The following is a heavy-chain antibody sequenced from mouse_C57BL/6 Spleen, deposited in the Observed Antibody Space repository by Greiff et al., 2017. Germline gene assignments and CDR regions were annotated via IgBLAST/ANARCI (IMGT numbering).Heavy chain of an antibody. J-gene: IGHJ4*01. CDR2: ISYDGSN. V-gene: IGHV3-6*01. CDR3: AREGGIYDGYYYAMDY. Sequence: DVKLQESGPGLVKPSQSLSLTCSVTGYSITSGYYWNWIRQFPGNKLEWMGYISYDGSNNYNPSLKNRISITRDTSKNQFFLKLNSVTTEDTATYYCAREGGIYDGYYYAMDYWGQGTSVTVSS. D-gene: IGHD2-3*01. CDR1: GYSITSGYY.